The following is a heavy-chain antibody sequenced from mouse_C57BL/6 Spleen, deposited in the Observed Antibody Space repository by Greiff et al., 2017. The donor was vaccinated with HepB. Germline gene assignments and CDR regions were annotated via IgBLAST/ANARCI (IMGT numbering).Heavy chain of an antibody. J-gene: IGHJ4*01. D-gene: IGHD1-1*01. V-gene: IGHV5-17*01. CDR1: GFTFSDYG. CDR3: ARGRDYGGYAMDY. CDR2: ISSGSSTI. Sequence: EVQLVESGGGLVKPGGSLKLSCAASGFTFSDYGMHWVRQAPETGLEWVAYISSGSSTIYYADTVKGRFTISRDNAKNTLFLQMTSLRSEDTAMYYGARGRDYGGYAMDYGGQGTSVTVSS.